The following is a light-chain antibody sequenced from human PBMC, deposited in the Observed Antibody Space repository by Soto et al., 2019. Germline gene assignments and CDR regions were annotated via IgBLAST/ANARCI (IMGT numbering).Light chain of an antibody. CDR3: QQYNQWPPTWT. V-gene: IGKV3-15*01. CDR2: GAS. CDR1: QYVHTS. Sequence: EIVMTQSPGTLSVSPGERVTVSCRASQYVHTSLAWYQQKSGQAPRLLFYGASIRAPGVPVRFSGSGSGIEFTLTIDSLQSEDSAVYSCQQYNQWPPTWTFGQGTKVEI. J-gene: IGKJ1*01.